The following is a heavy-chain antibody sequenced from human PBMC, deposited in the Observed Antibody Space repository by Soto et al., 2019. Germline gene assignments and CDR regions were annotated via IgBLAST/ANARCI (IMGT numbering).Heavy chain of an antibody. V-gene: IGHV1-3*01. CDR1: GYTFTSYA. CDR3: ARDGWYSSSWYLAFDY. Sequence: ASVKVSCKASGYTFTSYAMHWVRQAPGQRLEWMGWINAGNGNTKYSQKSQGRVTITRDTSASTAYMELSSLRSEDTAVYYCARDGWYSSSWYLAFDYWGQGTLVTVSS. CDR2: INAGNGNT. J-gene: IGHJ4*02. D-gene: IGHD6-13*01.